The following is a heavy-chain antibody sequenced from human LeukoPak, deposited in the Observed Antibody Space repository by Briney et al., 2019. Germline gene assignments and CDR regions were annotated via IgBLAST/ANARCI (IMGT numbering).Heavy chain of an antibody. CDR1: GGSISSYY. Sequence: PSETLSLTCTVSGGSISSYYWSWIRQPPGKGLEWIGYIYYSGSTNYNPSLKSRVTISVDTSKNQFSLKLSSVTAADTAVYYCARGDDYYDSSGYYRWFDPWGQGTLVTVSS. V-gene: IGHV4-59*01. CDR2: IYYSGST. CDR3: ARGDDYYDSSGYYRWFDP. D-gene: IGHD3-22*01. J-gene: IGHJ5*02.